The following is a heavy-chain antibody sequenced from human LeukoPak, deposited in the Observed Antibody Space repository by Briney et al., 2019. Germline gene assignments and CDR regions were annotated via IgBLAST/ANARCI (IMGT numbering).Heavy chain of an antibody. D-gene: IGHD2-15*01. CDR2: IYHSGST. CDR1: GGSISSSNW. CDR3: ARRSGVYIVAV. Sequence: SGTLSLTCAVSGGSISSSNWWSWVRQPPGKGLEWVGEIYHSGSTNYNPSLKSRVTISVDTSKNQFSLKLSSVTAADTAVYYCARRSGVYIVAVWGKGTTVTISS. V-gene: IGHV4-4*02. J-gene: IGHJ6*04.